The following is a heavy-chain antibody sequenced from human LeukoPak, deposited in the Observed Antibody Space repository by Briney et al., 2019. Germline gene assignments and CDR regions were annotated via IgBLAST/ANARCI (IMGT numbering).Heavy chain of an antibody. D-gene: IGHD6-19*01. CDR2: ISGSSGII. J-gene: IGHJ1*01. Sequence: GGSLRLSCAASGFTFNTYTMNWVRQAPGKGLEWVSYISGSSGIIDYADSVRGRFTISRDNAKNSLYLQMNSLRAEDTAVYYCARAYKDRSLAGKKEFFQHWGQGTLVTVSS. V-gene: IGHV3-48*01. CDR3: ARAYKDRSLAGKKEFFQH. CDR1: GFTFNTYT.